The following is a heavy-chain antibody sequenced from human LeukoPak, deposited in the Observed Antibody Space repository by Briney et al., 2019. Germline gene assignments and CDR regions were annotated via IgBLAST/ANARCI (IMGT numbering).Heavy chain of an antibody. J-gene: IGHJ4*02. Sequence: GGSLRLSCAASGFTFSAYDMSWVRQAPGKGLEWVSYISRDATRLEYAESVKRRFTISRDNVENSLHLKMNSLGADDTAVYCCARDPHNGKRFDSWGQGTLVTVSS. CDR1: GFTFSAYD. CDR2: ISRDATR. V-gene: IGHV3-48*03. D-gene: IGHD1-26*01. CDR3: ARDPHNGKRFDS.